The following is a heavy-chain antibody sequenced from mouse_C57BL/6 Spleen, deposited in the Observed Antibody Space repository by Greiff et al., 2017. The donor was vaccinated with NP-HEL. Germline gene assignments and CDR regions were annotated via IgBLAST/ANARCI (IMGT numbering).Heavy chain of an antibody. Sequence: VQLVESGAELVKPGASVKISCKASGYAFSSYWMNWVKQRPGKGLEWIGQIYPGDGDTNYNGKFKGKATLTADKSSSTAYMQLSSLTSEDSAVYFCARSYYSSSYGYWGQGTTLTVSS. CDR2: IYPGDGDT. D-gene: IGHD1-1*01. CDR1: GYAFSSYW. J-gene: IGHJ2*01. V-gene: IGHV1-80*01. CDR3: ARSYYSSSYGY.